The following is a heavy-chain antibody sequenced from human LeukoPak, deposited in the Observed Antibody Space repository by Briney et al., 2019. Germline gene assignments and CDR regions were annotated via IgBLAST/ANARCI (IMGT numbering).Heavy chain of an antibody. CDR3: TSDLTEAARRGWARDY. D-gene: IGHD6-6*01. J-gene: IGHJ4*02. V-gene: IGHV3-15*07. CDR1: GFSFYSAR. CDR2: IKTNSEGGTT. Sequence: GGSLRLSCVASGFSFYSARMNWVRQAPGKGLEWVGQIKTNSEGGTTVHAAAVKGRFTISRDDSTSTLYLQMNSLRIGDTGIYYCTSDLTEAARRGWARDYWGQGTLVAVSS.